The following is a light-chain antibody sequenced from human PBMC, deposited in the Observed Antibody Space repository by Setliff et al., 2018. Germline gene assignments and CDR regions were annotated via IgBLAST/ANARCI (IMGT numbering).Light chain of an antibody. CDR1: SSDVGSYDF. Sequence: QSALAQPASVSGSPGQSITISCSGTSSDVGSYDFVSWYQQHPGKAPKLIIYDVSSRPSGVSNRFSGSKAGNTASLTISGLQAEDEADYYCSAYTSSSTDVFGIGTKVTVL. V-gene: IGLV2-14*01. J-gene: IGLJ1*01. CDR3: SAYTSSSTDV. CDR2: DVS.